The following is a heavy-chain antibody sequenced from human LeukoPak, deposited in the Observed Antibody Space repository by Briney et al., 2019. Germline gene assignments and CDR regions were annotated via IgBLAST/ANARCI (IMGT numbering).Heavy chain of an antibody. CDR3: ARARSGSDASPFDY. V-gene: IGHV4-4*02. J-gene: IGHJ4*02. D-gene: IGHD3-22*01. CDR2: IYHSGST. CDR1: GGSISSSNW. Sequence: SGTLSLTCAVSGGSISSSNWWSWVRQPPGKGLEWIGEIYHSGSTNYNPSLKSRVTISVDKSKNQFSLKLSSVTAADTAVYYCARARSGSDASPFDYWGQGTLVTVSS.